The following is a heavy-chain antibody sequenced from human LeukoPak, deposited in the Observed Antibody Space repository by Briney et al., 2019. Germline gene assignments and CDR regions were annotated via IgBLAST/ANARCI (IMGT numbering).Heavy chain of an antibody. CDR2: INHSGST. CDR1: GGSFSGYY. Sequence: PSETLSLTCAVYGGSFSGYYWSWIRQPPGKGLEWIGEINHSGSTNYNPSLKSRVTISVDTSKNQFSLKLSSVTAADTAVYYCARIRRYYYDSSGYYYYFDYWGQGTLVTVSS. CDR3: ARIRRYYYDSSGYYYYFDY. V-gene: IGHV4-34*01. J-gene: IGHJ4*02. D-gene: IGHD3-22*01.